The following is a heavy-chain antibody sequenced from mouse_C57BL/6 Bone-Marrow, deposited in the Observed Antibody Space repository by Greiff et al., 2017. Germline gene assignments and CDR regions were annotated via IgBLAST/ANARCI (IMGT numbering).Heavy chain of an antibody. Sequence: QVQLQQPGAELVRPGSSVKLSCKASGYTFTSYWMDWVKQRPGQGLEWIGNIYPSDSETHYNQKFKDKATLTVDKSSSTAYMQLSSLTSEDSAVYYCAREEDYYDYPYYFDYWCQGTTLTVSS. V-gene: IGHV1-61*01. J-gene: IGHJ2*01. CDR1: GYTFTSYW. D-gene: IGHD2-4*01. CDR2: IYPSDSET. CDR3: AREEDYYDYPYYFDY.